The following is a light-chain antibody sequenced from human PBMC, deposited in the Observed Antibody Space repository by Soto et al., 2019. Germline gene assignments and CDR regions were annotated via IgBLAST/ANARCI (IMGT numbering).Light chain of an antibody. CDR2: GAS. J-gene: IGKJ2*01. CDR1: QSISSW. Sequence: DIQMTQSPSTLSASVGDRVTITCRASQSISSWLAWYQQKPGKAPKLLIYGASSLESGVPSRFSGSGSGTEFTLTISSLQPDDFATYYCQQYNSYSGYTFGQGTKLEIK. V-gene: IGKV1-5*01. CDR3: QQYNSYSGYT.